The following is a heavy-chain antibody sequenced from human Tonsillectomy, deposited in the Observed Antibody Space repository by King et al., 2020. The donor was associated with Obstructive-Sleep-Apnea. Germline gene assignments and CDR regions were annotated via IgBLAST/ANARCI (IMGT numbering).Heavy chain of an antibody. V-gene: IGHV3-21*01. Sequence: VQLVESGGGLVTPGGSLRLSCAASGFTFSSYSINWVRQAPGKGLEWVSSISSSSSHIYYADSVVGRFSISRNNATNSLYLQINSLRAEDTAIYYCARGGRGATKDDAFDIWGQGTMVTVSS. CDR2: ISSSSSHI. CDR3: ARGGRGATKDDAFDI. D-gene: IGHD3-16*01. J-gene: IGHJ3*02. CDR1: GFTFSSYS.